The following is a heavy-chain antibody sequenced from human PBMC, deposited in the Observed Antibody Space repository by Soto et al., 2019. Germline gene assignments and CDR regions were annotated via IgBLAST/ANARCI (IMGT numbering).Heavy chain of an antibody. CDR2: TWYTSGWNS. Sequence: QVQLQQSGPGLVKPSQTLSLTCAISGDSVFTDGVAWNWIRQSPSRGLEWLGRTWYTSGWNSDYALSVKRRITVTPDRSKNQFSLQLSSVTPEDTAVYYCARGRNSAFDFWGQGTLVTVSS. J-gene: IGHJ4*02. CDR3: ARGRNSAFDF. V-gene: IGHV6-1*01. CDR1: GDSVFTDGVA. D-gene: IGHD6-13*01.